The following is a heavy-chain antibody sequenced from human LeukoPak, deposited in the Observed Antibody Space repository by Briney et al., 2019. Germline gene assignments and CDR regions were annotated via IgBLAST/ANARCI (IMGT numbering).Heavy chain of an antibody. V-gene: IGHV1-18*01. CDR2: ISPYNGNT. J-gene: IGHJ4*02. CDR1: GYTFTTHG. Sequence: ASVKVSCKASGYTFTTHGISWVRQAPGQGLEWMGWISPYNGNTNHAQKFQGRVTMSTDTSTSTAYMELRSLRSDDTAVYYCAGGGDYDFWSGYYDYWGQGTLVTVSS. CDR3: AGGGDYDFWSGYYDY. D-gene: IGHD3-3*01.